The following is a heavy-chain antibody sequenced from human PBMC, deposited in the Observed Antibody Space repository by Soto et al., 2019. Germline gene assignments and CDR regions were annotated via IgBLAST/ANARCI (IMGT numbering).Heavy chain of an antibody. CDR2: ISVNGRT. CDR3: TKAGGWYYYDSSGPPDASHV. D-gene: IGHD3-22*01. V-gene: IGHV3-23*01. CDR1: GFTFNFYA. J-gene: IGHJ3*01. Sequence: SLRLSCAASGFTFNFYAMAWVRQAPGKGLEWVSGISVNGRTNYADSVKGRFTISRDNSKNMVFLQMDTLRAGDTALYYCTKAGGWYYYDSSGPPDASHVWGQGTMVTVSS.